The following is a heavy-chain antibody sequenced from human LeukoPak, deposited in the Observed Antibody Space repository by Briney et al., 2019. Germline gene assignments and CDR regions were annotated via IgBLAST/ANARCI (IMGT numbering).Heavy chain of an antibody. CDR3: ARFAPGRLYFYYMGV. V-gene: IGHV3-48*01. Sequence: GGSLRLSCAASGFTFSTYSMNWVRQPPGKGLEWVSYIGTSSSTTYYADSVKGRFTISRDNAKHPPYLQMSSLRTDDTAVYYCARFAPGRLYFYYMGVWEKGTTDTV. J-gene: IGHJ6*03. D-gene: IGHD3-10*01. CDR1: GFTFSTYS. CDR2: IGTSSSTT.